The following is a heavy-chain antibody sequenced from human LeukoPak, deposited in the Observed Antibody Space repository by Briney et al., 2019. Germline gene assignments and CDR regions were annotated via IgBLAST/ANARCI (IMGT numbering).Heavy chain of an antibody. D-gene: IGHD3-10*01. J-gene: IGHJ4*02. CDR3: ARTYGYFDY. Sequence: SETLSLTCTVSGGSISSYYWSWIRQPPGKGLEWIGYIYTSGSTNYHPSLKSRVPLSVDPSKNQFPLKLSSVTAADPAVYYCARTYGYFDYWGPGTLVTVSS. V-gene: IGHV4-4*09. CDR2: IYTSGST. CDR1: GGSISSYY.